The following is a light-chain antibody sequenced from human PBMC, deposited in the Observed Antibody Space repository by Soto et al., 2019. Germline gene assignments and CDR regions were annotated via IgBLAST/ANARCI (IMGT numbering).Light chain of an antibody. CDR1: SSDVGGYNY. CDR3: SSYTGSSAYV. J-gene: IGLJ1*01. V-gene: IGLV2-14*01. Sequence: SVLPQPASLSGSPGQSITISCTGTSSDVGGYNYVSWYQQHPGKAPKLMIYDVSNRPSGVSNRFSGSKSGNTASLTISGLQAEDEADYYCSSYTGSSAYVFGTGTKVTVL. CDR2: DVS.